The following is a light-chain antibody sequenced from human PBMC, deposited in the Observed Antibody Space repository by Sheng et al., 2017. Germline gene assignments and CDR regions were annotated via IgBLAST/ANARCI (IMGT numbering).Light chain of an antibody. CDR1: QTVSTW. CDR3: QQYDTYPLT. V-gene: IGKV1-5*03. Sequence: DIQMTQSPSTLSASVGDRVTITCRASQTVSTWLAWYQQKPGTAPKLLIFRSSKVENGVPSRFSGSGSGTEFTLTISSLQPDDFGTYYCQQYDTYPLTFGLGTKVEIK. J-gene: IGKJ1*01. CDR2: RSS.